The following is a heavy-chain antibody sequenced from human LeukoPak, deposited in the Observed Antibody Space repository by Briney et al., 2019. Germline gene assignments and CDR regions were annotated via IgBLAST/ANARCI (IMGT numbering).Heavy chain of an antibody. V-gene: IGHV1-24*01. J-gene: IGHJ4*02. CDR2: FDPEDGET. CDR3: ARDFGGSGSIDY. CDR1: GYTLTELS. Sequence: ASVKVSCKVSGYTLTELSMHWVRQAPGKGLEWMGGFDPEDGETIYAQKFQGRVTMTEDTSTDTAYMELSSLRSEDTAVYYCARDFGGSGSIDYWGQGTLVTVSS. D-gene: IGHD3-10*01.